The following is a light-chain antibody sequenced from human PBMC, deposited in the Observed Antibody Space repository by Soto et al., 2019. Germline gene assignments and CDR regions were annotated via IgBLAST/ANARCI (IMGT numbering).Light chain of an antibody. CDR3: QQRSNWPPA. J-gene: IGKJ2*01. V-gene: IGKV3-11*01. CDR2: DAS. Sequence: EIVLTQSPATLSLSPGERATLSCRASQSVSSYLAWYQQKPGQAPRLRIYDASNMATCIPARFSGSGSGTDFTITISSLEPKDFAVYYCQQRSNWPPAFGQGTKLEIK. CDR1: QSVSSY.